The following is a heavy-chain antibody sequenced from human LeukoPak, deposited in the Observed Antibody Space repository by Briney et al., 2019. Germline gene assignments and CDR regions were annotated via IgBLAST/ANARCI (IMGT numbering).Heavy chain of an antibody. CDR1: GYTLTELS. Sequence: ASVKVSCKVSGYTLTELSMHWVRQAPGKGLEWMGGFDPEDGETIYAQKFQGRVTITADKSTSTAYMELSSLRSEDTAVYYCARGVPVDQYFQHWGQGTLVTVSS. J-gene: IGHJ1*01. CDR2: FDPEDGET. V-gene: IGHV1-24*01. CDR3: ARGVPVDQYFQH. D-gene: IGHD2-15*01.